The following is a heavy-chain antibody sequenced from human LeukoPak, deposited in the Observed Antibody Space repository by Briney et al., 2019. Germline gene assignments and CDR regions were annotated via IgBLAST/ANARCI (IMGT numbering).Heavy chain of an antibody. CDR3: ARVNYDFWSGYPKGPFDY. Sequence: SETLSLTCTVSGGSISSNDYYWGWIRQPPGKGLEWIGNIYYSGSTYYNPSLKSRVTISVDTSKNQFSLKLSSVTAADTAVYYCARVNYDFWSGYPKGPFDYWGQGTLVTVSS. D-gene: IGHD3-3*01. J-gene: IGHJ4*02. CDR1: GGSISSNDYY. V-gene: IGHV4-39*01. CDR2: IYYSGST.